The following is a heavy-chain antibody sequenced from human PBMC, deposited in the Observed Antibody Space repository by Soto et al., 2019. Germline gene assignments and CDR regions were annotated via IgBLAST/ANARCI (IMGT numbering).Heavy chain of an antibody. D-gene: IGHD2-15*01. Sequence: EVQLVESGGGRVKPGGSLRLSCAASGFTFSSYSMNWVRQAPGKGLEWVSSISSSSSYIYYADSVKGRFTISRDNAKNSLYLQMNSLRAEDTAVYYCARGKGCSGGSCYFDYWGQGTLVTVSS. CDR2: ISSSSSYI. CDR3: ARGKGCSGGSCYFDY. J-gene: IGHJ4*02. V-gene: IGHV3-21*01. CDR1: GFTFSSYS.